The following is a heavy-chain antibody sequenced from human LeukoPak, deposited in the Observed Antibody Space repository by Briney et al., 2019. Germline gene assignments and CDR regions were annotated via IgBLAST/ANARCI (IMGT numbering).Heavy chain of an antibody. CDR3: ASGPVPYYDSSGYSGAFDI. Sequence: GGSLRLSCAASGFTFSDYYISWIRQAPGKGLEWVSYISSSGSTIYYADSVKGRFTISRDNAKISLYLQMNRLRVEDTAVYYCASGPVPYYDSSGYSGAFDIWRQGTMVTVSS. V-gene: IGHV3-11*01. J-gene: IGHJ3*02. D-gene: IGHD3-22*01. CDR1: GFTFSDYY. CDR2: ISSSGSTI.